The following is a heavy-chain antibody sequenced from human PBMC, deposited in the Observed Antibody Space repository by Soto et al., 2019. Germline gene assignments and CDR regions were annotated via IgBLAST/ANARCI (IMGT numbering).Heavy chain of an antibody. D-gene: IGHD6-6*01. V-gene: IGHV1-2*02. J-gene: IGHJ1*01. CDR2: INPNSGGT. CDR3: AREGSSSPRYFQH. Sequence: ASVKVSCKASGYTFTDYNMHWVRQAPGQGLEWMGWINPNSGGTSYAQKFQGRVTMTRDTPITTAYMELSRLTSDDTAVYYCAREGSSSPRYFQHWGQGTLVTVSS. CDR1: GYTFTDYN.